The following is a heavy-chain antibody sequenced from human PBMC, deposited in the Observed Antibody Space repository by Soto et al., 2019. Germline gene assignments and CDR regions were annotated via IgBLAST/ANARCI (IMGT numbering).Heavy chain of an antibody. D-gene: IGHD3-22*01. Sequence: QVQLVQSAAEVKKPGASVKVSCKASGYTFISYGISWVRQAPGQGLEWMGWISTFNGKTNYAQNVQGRVTMTTDTSTTTAYMELRSLKSDDTAVYYCARDRVPKSSGYFPFDYWGQGTLVTVSS. CDR3: ARDRVPKSSGYFPFDY. V-gene: IGHV1-18*01. CDR1: GYTFISYG. CDR2: ISTFNGKT. J-gene: IGHJ4*02.